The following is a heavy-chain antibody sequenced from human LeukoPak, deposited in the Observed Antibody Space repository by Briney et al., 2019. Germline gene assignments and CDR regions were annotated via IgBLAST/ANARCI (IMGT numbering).Heavy chain of an antibody. V-gene: IGHV4-31*03. CDR3: ARGSGRDYDPTSNWFDP. J-gene: IGHJ5*02. CDR1: GGSISSGGYY. CDR2: IYYSGST. D-gene: IGHD3-3*01. Sequence: PSETLSLTCTVSGGSISSGGYYWSWIRQHPGKGLEWIGYIYYSGSTYYNPSLKSRVTISVDTSKNQFSLKLSSVTAADTAVYYCARGSGRDYDPTSNWFDPWGQGTLVTVSS.